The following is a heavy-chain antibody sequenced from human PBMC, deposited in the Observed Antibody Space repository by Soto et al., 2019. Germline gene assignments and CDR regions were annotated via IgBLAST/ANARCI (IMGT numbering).Heavy chain of an antibody. D-gene: IGHD3-22*01. V-gene: IGHV3-23*01. CDR3: AKVHYYDSTGYFRHFDS. Sequence: XGSLRLSCAASGFTFGSYAMSWVRQAPGKGLEWVSIISASGSGTYSRDSVKGRFAISRDNSRNTLHLQMNSLRPEDTAVYFRAKVHYYDSTGYFRHFDSSGQGTQVTVSS. J-gene: IGHJ4*02. CDR1: GFTFGSYA. CDR2: ISASGSGT.